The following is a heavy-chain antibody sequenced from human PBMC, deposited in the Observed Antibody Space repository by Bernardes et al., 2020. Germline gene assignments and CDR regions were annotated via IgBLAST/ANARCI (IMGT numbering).Heavy chain of an antibody. Sequence: GGSLRLSCAASGFTFSTYWMSWVRQAPGKGLEWVANIKQDGSEKYYVDSVKGRFTISRDNSKNTLYLQMNSLRAEDTAVYYCAKDHGRIRPYYMDVWGKGTTVTVSS. CDR3: AKDHGRIRPYYMDV. J-gene: IGHJ6*03. D-gene: IGHD6-6*01. CDR1: GFTFSTYW. V-gene: IGHV3-7*03. CDR2: IKQDGSEK.